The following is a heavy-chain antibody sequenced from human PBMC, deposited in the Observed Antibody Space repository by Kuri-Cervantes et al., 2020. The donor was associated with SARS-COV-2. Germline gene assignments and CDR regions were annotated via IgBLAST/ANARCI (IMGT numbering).Heavy chain of an antibody. Sequence: LRLSCAVYGGSFNNYYWNWIRQPPGKGLEWIGYIYYSGSTYYNPSLKSRVTISVDTSKNQFSLKLSSVTAADTAVYYCARALAARADHWGQGTLVTVSS. CDR3: ARALAARADH. V-gene: IGHV4-30-4*01. CDR2: IYYSGST. CDR1: GGSFNNYY. D-gene: IGHD6-6*01. J-gene: IGHJ5*02.